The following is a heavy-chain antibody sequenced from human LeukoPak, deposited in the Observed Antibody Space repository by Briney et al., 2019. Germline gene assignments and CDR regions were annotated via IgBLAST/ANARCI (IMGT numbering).Heavy chain of an antibody. V-gene: IGHV3-66*01. CDR1: GFTVSSNY. CDR3: ARTYYDILTGYYLAY. CDR2: IYSSGST. Sequence: PGGSLRLSCAASGFTVSSNYMSWVRQAPGKGLEWVSVIYSSGSTYYADAVKGRLTITSDNSKNTLYLQMNSIRTDDTAVEYYARTYYDILTGYYLAYWGQGTLVTVSS. J-gene: IGHJ4*02. D-gene: IGHD3-9*01.